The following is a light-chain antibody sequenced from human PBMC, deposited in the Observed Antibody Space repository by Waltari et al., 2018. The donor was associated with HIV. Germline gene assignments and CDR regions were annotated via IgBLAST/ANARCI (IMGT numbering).Light chain of an antibody. Sequence: QSALTQPASMSGSPGQSFTISCTGPTSDVGAFNFVSCYHQHPGKAPKPVIYDVSNRPSGVSNRFSGSKSGNTASLTISGLQTEDEADYYCNSYSTTYTPCVFGTGTRVTVL. CDR2: DVS. J-gene: IGLJ1*01. CDR1: TSDVGAFNF. CDR3: NSYSTTYTPCV. V-gene: IGLV2-14*01.